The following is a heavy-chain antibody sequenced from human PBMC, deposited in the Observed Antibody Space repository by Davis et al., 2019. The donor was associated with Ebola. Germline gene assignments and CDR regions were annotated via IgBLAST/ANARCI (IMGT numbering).Heavy chain of an antibody. D-gene: IGHD2-21*02. CDR1: GFTFISYA. Sequence: GESLKISCAASGFTFISYAMTWVRQAPGKGLEWVSTISGSGGSTYYADSVKGRFTISRDNSKNTLYLQMNSLRDEDTALYYCARDGTAPGLYFDYWGQGIVVTVSS. CDR2: ISGSGGST. CDR3: ARDGTAPGLYFDY. J-gene: IGHJ4*02. V-gene: IGHV3-23*01.